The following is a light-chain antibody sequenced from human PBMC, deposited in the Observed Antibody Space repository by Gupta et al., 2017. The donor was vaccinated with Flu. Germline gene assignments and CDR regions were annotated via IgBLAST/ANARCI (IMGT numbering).Light chain of an antibody. J-gene: IGKJ2*01. Sequence: DHVMTQFPDFLAVSLGERATINCKSSQSVLYSSNNKNYLAWYQQKPGQPPKLLIYWASTRESGVPDRFSGSGSGTDFTLTISSLQAEDVAVYYCQQDDSTPYTFGQGTKVEIK. V-gene: IGKV4-1*01. CDR1: QSVLYSSNNKNY. CDR2: WAS. CDR3: QQDDSTPYT.